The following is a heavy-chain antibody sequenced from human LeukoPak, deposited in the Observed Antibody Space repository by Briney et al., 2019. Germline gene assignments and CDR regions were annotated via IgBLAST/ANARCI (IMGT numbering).Heavy chain of an antibody. V-gene: IGHV1-69*05. CDR2: IIPIFGTA. J-gene: IGHJ3*02. CDR3: ACGSSTLYRGDAFDI. D-gene: IGHD5-12*01. CDR1: GGTFSSYA. Sequence: ASVKVSCKASGGTFSSYAISWVRQAPGQGLEWMGGIIPIFGTANYAQKFQGRVTITTDESTSTAYMELSSLRSEDTAVYYCACGSSTLYRGDAFDIWGQGTMVTVSS.